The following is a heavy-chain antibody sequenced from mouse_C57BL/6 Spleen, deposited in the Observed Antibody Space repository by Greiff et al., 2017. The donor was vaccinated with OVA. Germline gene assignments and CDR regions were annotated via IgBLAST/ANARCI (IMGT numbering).Heavy chain of an antibody. V-gene: IGHV1-26*01. CDR2: INPNNGGT. D-gene: IGHD1-1*01. J-gene: IGHJ1*03. Sequence: EVQLQQSGPELVKPGASVKISCKASGYTFTDYYMNWVKQSHGKSLEWIGDINPNNGGTSYNQKFKGKATLTVDKSSSTAYMQLSSLTSEDSAVYYCARRGSSYWYFDVWGTGTTVTVSS. CDR3: ARRGSSYWYFDV. CDR1: GYTFTDYY.